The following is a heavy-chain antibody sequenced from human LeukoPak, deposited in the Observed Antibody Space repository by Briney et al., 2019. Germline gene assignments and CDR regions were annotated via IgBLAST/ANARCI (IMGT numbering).Heavy chain of an antibody. CDR3: ARVSQPNDSSGYFDY. Sequence: PSETLSLTCAVYGGSFSGYYWSWIRQPPGKGLEWIGEINHSGSTNYNPSLRSRVTISVATSKNQFSLKLSSVTAADTAVYYCARVSQPNDSSGYFDYWGQGTLVTVSS. CDR1: GGSFSGYY. V-gene: IGHV4-34*01. CDR2: INHSGST. J-gene: IGHJ4*02. D-gene: IGHD3-22*01.